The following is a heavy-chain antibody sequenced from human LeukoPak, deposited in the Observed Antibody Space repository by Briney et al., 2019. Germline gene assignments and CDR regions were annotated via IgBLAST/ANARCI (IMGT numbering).Heavy chain of an antibody. J-gene: IGHJ5*02. V-gene: IGHV4-59*08. Sequence: SETLSLTCTVSGGSINSYYWSWIRQPPGKGLEWIGYIHYSGSTNYNPSLKSRVTISVDTSKDQFSLKLSSVTAAGTAVYYCAKSNYGDYSPTFFDPWGQGTLVTVSS. D-gene: IGHD4-17*01. CDR2: IHYSGST. CDR3: AKSNYGDYSPTFFDP. CDR1: GGSINSYY.